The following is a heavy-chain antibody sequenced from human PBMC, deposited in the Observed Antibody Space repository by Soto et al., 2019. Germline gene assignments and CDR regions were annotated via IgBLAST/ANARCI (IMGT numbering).Heavy chain of an antibody. V-gene: IGHV4-59*01. D-gene: IGHD3-10*01. CDR2: IYYSGST. Sequence: SETLSLTCTVSGGSISSYYWSWIRQPPGKGLEWIGYIYYSGSTNYNPSLKSRVTISVDTSKNQFSLKLSSVTAADTAVYYFVRDTALWFGELLIGYFDYWGQGTLVTVSS. J-gene: IGHJ4*02. CDR1: GGSISSYY. CDR3: VRDTALWFGELLIGYFDY.